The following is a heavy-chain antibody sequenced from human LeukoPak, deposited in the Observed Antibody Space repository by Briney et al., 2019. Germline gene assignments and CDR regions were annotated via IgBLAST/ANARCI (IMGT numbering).Heavy chain of an antibody. V-gene: IGHV4-61*01. CDR1: GGSISSGSYY. D-gene: IGHD3-10*01. Sequence: PSETLSLTCTVSGGSISSGSYYWTWIRQPPGKRLEWIGHIYNSENPSYNPSFKGRVTISVDSSTNQFSLKMTSMTAADTAMYYCAITPLGGFSYGSGTVDYWGQGTLVTVSS. J-gene: IGHJ4*02. CDR3: AITPLGGFSYGSGTVDY. CDR2: IYNSENP.